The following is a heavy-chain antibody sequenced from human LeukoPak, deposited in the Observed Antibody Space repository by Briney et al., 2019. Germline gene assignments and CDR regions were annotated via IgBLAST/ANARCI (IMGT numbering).Heavy chain of an antibody. CDR2: INTNTGNP. V-gene: IGHV7-4-1*02. Sequence: GASVKVSCKASGYTFTSYAMNWVRQAPGQGLEWMGWINTNTGNPTYAQGFTGRFVFSLDTSVSTAYLQISSLKAEDTAVYYCARDDYGGNSESDFGYWGQGTLVTVSS. CDR1: GYTFTSYA. D-gene: IGHD4-23*01. CDR3: ARDDYGGNSESDFGY. J-gene: IGHJ4*02.